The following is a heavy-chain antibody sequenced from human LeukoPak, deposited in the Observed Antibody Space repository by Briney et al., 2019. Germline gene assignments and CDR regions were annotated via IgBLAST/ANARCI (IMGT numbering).Heavy chain of an antibody. Sequence: ASVKVSCKASGYTFTSYAIHWVRQAPGQRLEWMAWINADNGNTRYSQKFQDRVTITRDTSATTAYMELSSLRSEDTAVYYRARGDGEMATTLGSKDYWGQGTLVTVSS. CDR3: ARGDGEMATTLGSKDY. J-gene: IGHJ4*02. CDR2: INADNGNT. V-gene: IGHV1-3*01. D-gene: IGHD5-24*01. CDR1: GYTFTSYA.